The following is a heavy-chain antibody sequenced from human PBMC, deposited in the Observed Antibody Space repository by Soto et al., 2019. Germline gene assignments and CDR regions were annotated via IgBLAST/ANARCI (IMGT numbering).Heavy chain of an antibody. V-gene: IGHV1-2*04. CDR2: INPKSGGT. D-gene: IGHD2-8*01. Sequence: ASVKVSCKASGYSFTDYHIHWVRQAPGQGLEWLGRINPKSGGTSTAQKFQGWVTMTTDTSISTASMELTRLTSDDTAIYYCARGDSTDCSNGVCSFFYHHDMDGWGKGTTVPVAS. CDR3: ARGDSTDCSNGVCSFFYHHDMDG. CDR1: GYSFTDYH. J-gene: IGHJ6*04.